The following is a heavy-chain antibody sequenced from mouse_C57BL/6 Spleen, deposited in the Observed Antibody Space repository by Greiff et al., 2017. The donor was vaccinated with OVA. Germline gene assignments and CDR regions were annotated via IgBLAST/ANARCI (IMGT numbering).Heavy chain of an antibody. D-gene: IGHD4-1*01. Sequence: VQLQESGAELVRPGASVKLSCKASGYTFTDYYINWVKQRPGQGLEWIARIYPGSGNTYYNEKFKGKATLTAEKSSSTAYMQLSSLTSEDSAVYFCARGELVAWFAYWGQGTLVTVSA. V-gene: IGHV1-76*01. CDR3: ARGELVAWFAY. CDR2: IYPGSGNT. J-gene: IGHJ3*01. CDR1: GYTFTDYY.